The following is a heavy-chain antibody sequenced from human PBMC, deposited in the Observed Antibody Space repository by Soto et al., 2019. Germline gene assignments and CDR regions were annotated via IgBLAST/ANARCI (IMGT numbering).Heavy chain of an antibody. J-gene: IGHJ4*02. Sequence: AAVKVSCKASGYTFTGYYMHWVRQAPGQGXEWMGWINPNSGGTNYAQKFQGWVTMTRDTSISTAYMELSRLRSDDTAVYYCARDQSGTYYYDSSGYWVLNDWGQGTLVTVSS. D-gene: IGHD3-22*01. CDR2: INPNSGGT. V-gene: IGHV1-2*04. CDR3: ARDQSGTYYYDSSGYWVLND. CDR1: GYTFTGYY.